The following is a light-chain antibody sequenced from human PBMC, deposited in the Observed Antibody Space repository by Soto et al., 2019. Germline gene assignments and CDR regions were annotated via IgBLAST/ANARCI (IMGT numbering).Light chain of an antibody. Sequence: ELVLTQSPGTLSLSPGERATLSCRASQSVSSSYLAWYQQKPGQAPRLLIYGASSRVTGIPDRFRGSGSVTDFTLTISSLEPEDVAVYYCHQDDSSPLTFGGGTKVEIK. CDR3: HQDDSSPLT. V-gene: IGKV3-20*01. CDR1: QSVSSSY. CDR2: GAS. J-gene: IGKJ4*01.